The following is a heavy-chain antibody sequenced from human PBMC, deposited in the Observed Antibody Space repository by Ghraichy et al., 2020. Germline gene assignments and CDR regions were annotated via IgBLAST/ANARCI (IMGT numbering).Heavy chain of an antibody. V-gene: IGHV7-4-1*02. Sequence: ASVKVSCKASGYTFSNYAMHWIRQAPGQGLEWMGWINTNTGNPTYAQGFTGRFVFSLDTSVTPAYLQISSLKAEDTAVYYCARVRFLEWLFDDGFDIWGQGTMVTVSS. CDR1: GYTFSNYA. J-gene: IGHJ3*02. CDR3: ARVRFLEWLFDDGFDI. CDR2: INTNTGNP. D-gene: IGHD3-3*01.